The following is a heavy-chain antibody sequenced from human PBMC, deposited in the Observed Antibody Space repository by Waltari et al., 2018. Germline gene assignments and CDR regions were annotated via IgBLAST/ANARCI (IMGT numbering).Heavy chain of an antibody. D-gene: IGHD5-12*01. CDR2: IYPGESDT. Sequence: EVQLVQSGAEVKKPGESLKISCKGSGYSFTSYWIGWVRQMPGKGLEWMGIIYPGESDTRYSPSFQGQVTISADKSISTAYLQWSSLKASDTAMYYCARRGARFDSGYDPHFDYWGQGTLVTVSS. V-gene: IGHV5-51*03. CDR3: ARRGARFDSGYDPHFDY. J-gene: IGHJ4*02. CDR1: GYSFTSYW.